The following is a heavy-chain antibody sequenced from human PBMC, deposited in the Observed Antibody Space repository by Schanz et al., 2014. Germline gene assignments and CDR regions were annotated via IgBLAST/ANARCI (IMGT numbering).Heavy chain of an antibody. CDR2: IGSSSSRI. CDR3: VRVSFADPRLYRGMDRDIDY. CDR1: GFTFSSNS. D-gene: IGHD5-18*01. V-gene: IGHV3-48*01. J-gene: IGHJ4*02. Sequence: EVQLLESGGGLVQPGGSLRLSCASSGFTFSSNSMNWVRQAPGKGLEWISYIGSSSSRIDHADSVKGRFTISRDNAKNSLFLQMNSLRAEDTAVYYCVRVSFADPRLYRGMDRDIDYWGQGTLVTVSS.